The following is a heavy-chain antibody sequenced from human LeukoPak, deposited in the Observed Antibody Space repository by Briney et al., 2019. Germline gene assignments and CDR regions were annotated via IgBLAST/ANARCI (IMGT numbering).Heavy chain of an antibody. CDR2: IYYSGST. Sequence: SETLSLTCTVPGGSISSYYWSWIRQPPGKGLEWIGYIYYSGSTNYNPSLKSRVTISVDTSKNQFSLKLSSVTAADTAVYYCARDVGYCSSTSCRGNYYYYGMDVWGQGTTVTVSS. CDR1: GGSISSYY. V-gene: IGHV4-59*01. J-gene: IGHJ6*02. CDR3: ARDVGYCSSTSCRGNYYYYGMDV. D-gene: IGHD2-2*01.